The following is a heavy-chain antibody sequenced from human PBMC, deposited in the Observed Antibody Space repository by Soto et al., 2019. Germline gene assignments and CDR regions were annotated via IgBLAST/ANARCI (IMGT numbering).Heavy chain of an antibody. Sequence: EEPLVESGGGLVQPGRSLRLSCAASGFTFDDYAMHWVRQAPGKGLEWVSGINWNSGSIGYADSVKGRFTISRDNAKTSLYLQMNSLRAEDTALYYCAXDXXXXXXXXXXXXXGMDVWGQGTTVTVSS. J-gene: IGHJ6*02. CDR2: INWNSGSI. CDR1: GFTFDDYA. CDR3: AXDXXXXXXXXXXXXXGMDV. V-gene: IGHV3-9*01.